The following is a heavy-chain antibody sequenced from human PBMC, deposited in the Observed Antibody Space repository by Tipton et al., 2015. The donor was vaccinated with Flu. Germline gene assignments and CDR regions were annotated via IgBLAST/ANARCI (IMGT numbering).Heavy chain of an antibody. CDR2: IYYSGTT. V-gene: IGHV4-39*07. CDR1: SDSISTTIYY. J-gene: IGHJ6*02. Sequence: LRLSCTVSSDSISTTIYYWGWVRQPPGKGLEWIGSIYYSGTTYYNPSLKSRVTISVDSSKNEFSLTLASLTAADTAVYYCARDLWNDRRAYYYYGVDVWGQGTTVTVSS. D-gene: IGHD1-1*01. CDR3: ARDLWNDRRAYYYYGVDV.